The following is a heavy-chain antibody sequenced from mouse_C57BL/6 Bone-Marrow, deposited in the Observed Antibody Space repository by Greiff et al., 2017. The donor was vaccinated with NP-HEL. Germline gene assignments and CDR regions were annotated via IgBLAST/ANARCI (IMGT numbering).Heavy chain of an antibody. CDR3: ARCPYYYGSSYNYFDY. D-gene: IGHD1-1*01. Sequence: QVQLQQSGAELARPGASVKLSCKASGYTFTSYGISWVKQRTGQGLEWIGEIYPRSGNTYYNEKFKGKATLTADKSSSTAYMELRSLTSEDSAVYFCARCPYYYGSSYNYFDYWGQGTTLTVSS. V-gene: IGHV1-81*01. CDR1: GYTFTSYG. CDR2: IYPRSGNT. J-gene: IGHJ2*01.